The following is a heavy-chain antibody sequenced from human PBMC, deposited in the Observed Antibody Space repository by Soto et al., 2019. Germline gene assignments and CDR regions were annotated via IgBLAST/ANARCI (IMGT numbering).Heavy chain of an antibody. CDR3: ARSYGSGYRAFDY. CDR1: GDTFDFYS. J-gene: IGHJ4*02. V-gene: IGHV1-69*02. D-gene: IGHD3-10*01. Sequence: QVQLVQSGAEVKRPGSSVMVSCKASGDTFDFYSINWVRQAPGRGLEWMGRVNPIVRMSNYAQKFQGRVTMSAGRSTSTAYMELSSLRCEDTAIYYCARSYGSGYRAFDYWGQGALVTVSS. CDR2: VNPIVRMS.